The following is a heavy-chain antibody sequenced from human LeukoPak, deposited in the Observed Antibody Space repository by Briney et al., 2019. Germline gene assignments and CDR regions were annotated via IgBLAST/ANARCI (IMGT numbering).Heavy chain of an antibody. Sequence: PGGSLRLSCSASGFPFSSYAMHWVRQAPGKGLEYVSAISDSGGSTYYADSVKGRFTISRDNSKNTLYLQMNSLRAEDTAVYYCARVTFNYYGSGDAFDMWGQGTMVTVSS. CDR1: GFPFSSYA. V-gene: IGHV3-64*04. J-gene: IGHJ3*02. CDR3: ARVTFNYYGSGDAFDM. CDR2: ISDSGGST. D-gene: IGHD3-10*01.